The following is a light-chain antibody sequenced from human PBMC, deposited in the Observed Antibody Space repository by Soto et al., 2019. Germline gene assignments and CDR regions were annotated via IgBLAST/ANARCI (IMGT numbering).Light chain of an antibody. V-gene: IGKV1-9*01. CDR2: AAS. Sequence: DLQMTQSPSFLSASVGDRVTITCRASQAISSYFAWYQVKPGKAPQLLIYAASTLQSGVPSRFSGKGSGTEFTLTISSLLPEDFATYYCQQVSSYPYTFGQGTKLEIK. CDR3: QQVSSYPYT. CDR1: QAISSY. J-gene: IGKJ2*01.